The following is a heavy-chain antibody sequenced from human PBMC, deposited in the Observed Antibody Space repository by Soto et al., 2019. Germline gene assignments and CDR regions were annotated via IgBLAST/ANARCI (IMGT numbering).Heavy chain of an antibody. CDR2: IYHSGST. CDR3: SRGVYDSNWFDP. CDR1: GGSISSGGYS. Sequence: SETLSLTCAVSGGSISSGGYSWSWIRQPPGKGLEWIGYIYHSGSTFYNPSLKSRVTISVDRSQNQFSLKLTSVTAADTAVYYCSRGVYDSNWFDPWGQGTLVTVSS. V-gene: IGHV4-30-2*01. D-gene: IGHD3-3*01. J-gene: IGHJ5*02.